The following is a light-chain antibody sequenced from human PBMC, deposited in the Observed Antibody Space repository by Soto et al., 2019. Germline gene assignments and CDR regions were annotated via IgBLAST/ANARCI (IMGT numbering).Light chain of an antibody. V-gene: IGKV1-5*01. Sequence: IQMTQSPSTVSASVGDRVTITCRASQSINNWLAWYQQKPGKAPKLLIYDVSSLGSGVPSRFSGSGSAAEFTLTISSLQPDDFATYYCQQYNSNFGGGTRVEIK. CDR3: QQYNSN. CDR2: DVS. J-gene: IGKJ4*01. CDR1: QSINNW.